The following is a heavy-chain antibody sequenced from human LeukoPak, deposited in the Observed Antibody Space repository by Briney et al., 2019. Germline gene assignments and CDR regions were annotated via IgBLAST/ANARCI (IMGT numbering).Heavy chain of an antibody. Sequence: ASVKVSCKASGYTFTSYYMHWVRQAPGQGLEWMGIINPSGGSTSYAQKFQGRVTMTRDTSTSTVYMELSSLRSEDTAVYYCARGFLEFGERYYYYYGMDVWGKGTTVNVSS. V-gene: IGHV1-46*01. D-gene: IGHD3-10*01. CDR3: ARGFLEFGERYYYYYGMDV. CDR1: GYTFTSYY. CDR2: INPSGGST. J-gene: IGHJ6*04.